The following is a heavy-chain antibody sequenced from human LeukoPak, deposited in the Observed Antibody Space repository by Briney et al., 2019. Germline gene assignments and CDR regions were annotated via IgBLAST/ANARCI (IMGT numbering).Heavy chain of an antibody. D-gene: IGHD3/OR15-3a*01. CDR3: ARRGEWTAWNFDY. CDR1: GGAFSGYY. J-gene: IGHJ4*02. Sequence: SETLSLTCAANGGAFSGYYWCWLRQSPEQGLVWIGEVNHSGTTISNPSLESRVSMSMDLTRKRFSLELTSVTAADTAVYYCARRGEWTAWNFDYWAQGSLVTVSS. V-gene: IGHV4-34*01. CDR2: VNHSGTT.